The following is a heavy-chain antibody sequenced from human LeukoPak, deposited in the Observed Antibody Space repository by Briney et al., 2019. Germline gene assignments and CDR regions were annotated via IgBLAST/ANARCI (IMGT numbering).Heavy chain of an antibody. D-gene: IGHD3-3*01. CDR1: GFTFSSDG. J-gene: IGHJ6*02. CDR3: ARHGTLATGIQYDSWSGYYPNGMAV. V-gene: IGHV3-33*01. Sequence: GSLRLSCAASGFTFSSDGMHWVRPAPGKGVGGVGVIWYGGSNKYDADSVRGRFTISRDNYKNTLYLQMNSLRAEDAAVYYCARHGTLATGIQYDSWSGYYPNGMAVWGQGTTVTVSS. CDR2: IWYGGSNK.